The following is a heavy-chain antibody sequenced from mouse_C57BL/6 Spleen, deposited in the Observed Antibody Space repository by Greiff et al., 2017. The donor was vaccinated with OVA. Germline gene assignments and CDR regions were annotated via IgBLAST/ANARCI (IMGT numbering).Heavy chain of an antibody. CDR3: ARVGYGSSYGYFDY. J-gene: IGHJ2*01. CDR1: GYAFSSYW. Sequence: QVQLQQSGAELVKPGASVKISCKASGYAFSSYWMNWVKQRPGKGLEWIGQIYPGDGDTNYNGKFKGKATLTADKSSSTAYMQLSSLTSEDSAVYFCARVGYGSSYGYFDYWGQGTTLTVSS. CDR2: IYPGDGDT. D-gene: IGHD1-1*01. V-gene: IGHV1-80*01.